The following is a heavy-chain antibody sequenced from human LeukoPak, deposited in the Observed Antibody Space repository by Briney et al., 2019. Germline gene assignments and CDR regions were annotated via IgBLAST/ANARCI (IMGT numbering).Heavy chain of an antibody. D-gene: IGHD6-13*01. J-gene: IGHJ4*02. CDR3: ARGCGSSCQPNLDY. CDR1: GFTFSSYE. CDR2: ISSSGSTI. V-gene: IGHV3-48*03. Sequence: GGSLRLSCAASGFTFSSYEMIWLRQAPGKGLEWGSYISSSGSTIYYADPVKGRFTISRDNAKNSLYLQMNSLRAEDTAVYYCARGCGSSCQPNLDYWGQGTLVTVSS.